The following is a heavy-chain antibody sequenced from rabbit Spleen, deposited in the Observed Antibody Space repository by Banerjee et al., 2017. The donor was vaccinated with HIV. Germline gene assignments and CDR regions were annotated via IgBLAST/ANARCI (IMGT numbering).Heavy chain of an antibody. Sequence: QSLEESGGDLVKPGASLTLTCTASGVSFSSNYYICWVRQAPGKGLEWIACIDSGSSGFAYFASWAKGFFTISKTSSTTVTLQMTSLTAADTATYFCARDSGSSFSSYGMDLWGPGTLVTVS. D-gene: IGHD8-1*01. CDR3: ARDSGSSFSSYGMDL. CDR1: GVSFSSNYY. CDR2: IDSGSSGFA. J-gene: IGHJ6*01. V-gene: IGHV1S40*01.